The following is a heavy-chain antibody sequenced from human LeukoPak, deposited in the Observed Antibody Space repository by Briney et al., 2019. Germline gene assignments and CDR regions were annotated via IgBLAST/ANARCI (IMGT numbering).Heavy chain of an antibody. Sequence: PGRSLRLSCAASGFTFDDYAMHWVRQAPGKGLEWVSGISWNSGSIGYADSVKGRFTISRDNAKNSLYLQMNSLRAEDMALYYCAKEAGGRIAYYYDSSGYPGGYFDYWGQGTLVTVSS. J-gene: IGHJ4*02. CDR3: AKEAGGRIAYYYDSSGYPGGYFDY. CDR1: GFTFDDYA. CDR2: ISWNSGSI. V-gene: IGHV3-9*03. D-gene: IGHD3-22*01.